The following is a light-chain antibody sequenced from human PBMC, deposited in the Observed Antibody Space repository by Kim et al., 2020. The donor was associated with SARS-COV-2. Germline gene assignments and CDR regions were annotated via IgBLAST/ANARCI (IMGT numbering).Light chain of an antibody. Sequence: DIQMTQSPSTLSASVGDRVTIGCRASQSISNWLAWYQQKPGKVPKVLIFDASSLERGVPSRFSGSGSGTEFTLTISSLQPDDFATYYCQQYDSYPLSFGGGTKVDIK. CDR2: DAS. CDR3: QQYDSYPLS. J-gene: IGKJ4*01. CDR1: QSISNW. V-gene: IGKV1-5*01.